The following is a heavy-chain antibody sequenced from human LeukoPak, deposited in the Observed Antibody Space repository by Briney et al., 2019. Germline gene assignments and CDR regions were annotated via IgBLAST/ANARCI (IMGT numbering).Heavy chain of an antibody. J-gene: IGHJ5*02. D-gene: IGHD3-3*01. CDR3: AKGDGSYYDFWSGPPRPHWFDP. Sequence: PGGSLRLSCAASGFTLSSYEMNWVRQAPGKGLEWVSYISSSGSTTYYAGSVKGRFTISRDNSKNTLYLQMNSLRAEDTAVYYCAKGDGSYYDFWSGPPRPHWFDPWGQGTLVTVSS. CDR2: ISSSGSTT. V-gene: IGHV3-48*03. CDR1: GFTLSSYE.